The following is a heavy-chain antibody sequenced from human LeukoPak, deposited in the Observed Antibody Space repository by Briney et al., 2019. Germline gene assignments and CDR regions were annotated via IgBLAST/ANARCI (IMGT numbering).Heavy chain of an antibody. V-gene: IGHV1-18*03. J-gene: IGHJ4*02. CDR3: ARVPILWFGESFFDY. Sequence: ASVRVSCKSSGYTFTSYGISWVRQPPGQGLEWMGWISAYNGNINYAQKLQGRVTMTTDTSTSTAYMELRSRRSDDMAVYYCARVPILWFGESFFDYWGQGTLVTVSS. D-gene: IGHD3-10*01. CDR2: ISAYNGNI. CDR1: GYTFTSYG.